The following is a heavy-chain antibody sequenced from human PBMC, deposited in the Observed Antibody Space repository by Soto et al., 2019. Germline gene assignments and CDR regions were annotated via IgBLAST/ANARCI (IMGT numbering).Heavy chain of an antibody. Sequence: QMQLVESGGGVVQPGRSLRLSCAASGFSFSFYGMHWVRQAPGKGLEWVAVIALDGINKYYADSVKGRFTISRDNSKNTLYLEMRSLRTEDTAVYYCTKDLCGHSDYICERYFELWGRGTPVTVSS. CDR3: TKDLCGHSDYICERYFEL. V-gene: IGHV3-30*18. CDR1: GFSFSFYG. D-gene: IGHD4-4*01. CDR2: IALDGINK. J-gene: IGHJ2*01.